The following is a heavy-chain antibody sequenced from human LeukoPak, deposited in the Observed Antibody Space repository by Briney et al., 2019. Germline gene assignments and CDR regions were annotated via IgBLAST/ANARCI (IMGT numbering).Heavy chain of an antibody. J-gene: IGHJ4*02. CDR3: ARGRYYYDSSGSTYFDY. CDR2: IYYSGST. CDR1: GGSISSYY. D-gene: IGHD3-22*01. V-gene: IGHV4-39*07. Sequence: SETLSLTCTVSGGSISSYYWGWIRQPPGKGLEWIGSIYYSGSTYYNPSLKSRVTISVDTSKNQFSLKLSSVTAADTAVYYCARGRYYYDSSGSTYFDYWGQGTLVTVSS.